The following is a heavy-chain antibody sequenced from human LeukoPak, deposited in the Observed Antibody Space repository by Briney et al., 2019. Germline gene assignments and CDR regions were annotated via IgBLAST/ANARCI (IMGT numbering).Heavy chain of an antibody. D-gene: IGHD1-26*01. V-gene: IGHV3-48*04. J-gene: IGHJ4*02. CDR2: ISRSSSTI. Sequence: GGSLRLSCAASGFTFSSYSMNWVRQAPGKGLEGGSYISRSSSTIYYTDAVKRRFTISRDNAKNSLYVEMNSLRAEDTAVYYCVKAEWELPLDYWGKGNLVTVSS. CDR1: GFTFSSYS. CDR3: VKAEWELPLDY.